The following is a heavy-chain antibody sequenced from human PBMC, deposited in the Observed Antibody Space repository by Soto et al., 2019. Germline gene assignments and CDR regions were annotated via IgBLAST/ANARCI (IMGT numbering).Heavy chain of an antibody. J-gene: IGHJ4*02. D-gene: IGHD5-18*01. CDR2: INPYNGNA. CDR3: ARVERGYSYGYFAY. Sequence: ASVKVSCKASGYTFISYCISWVRQAPGQGLEWMGLINPYNGNASYAQKFQGRVTLTRDTSTSTVYMELSSLRSDDTAVYYCARVERGYSYGYFAYWGQGTLVTVSS. CDR1: GYTFISYC. V-gene: IGHV1-18*01.